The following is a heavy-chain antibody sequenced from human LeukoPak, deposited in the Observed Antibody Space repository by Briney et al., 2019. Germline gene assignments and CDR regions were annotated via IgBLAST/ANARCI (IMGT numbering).Heavy chain of an antibody. CDR2: IYPDDSDI. Sequence: GESLKISCKGSGYSFTSYWIGWARQMPGKGLEWMGIIYPDDSDIRYSPSFQGQVTISADKSISTAYLQWSSLKASDTAMYYCARQGYCSTNSCYDTIDYWGQGTLVTVSS. CDR3: ARQGYCSTNSCYDTIDY. D-gene: IGHD2-2*01. V-gene: IGHV5-51*01. J-gene: IGHJ4*02. CDR1: GYSFTSYW.